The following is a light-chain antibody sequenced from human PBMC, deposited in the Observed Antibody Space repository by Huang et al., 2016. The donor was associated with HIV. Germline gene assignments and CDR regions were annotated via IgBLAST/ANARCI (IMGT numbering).Light chain of an antibody. V-gene: IGKV1-39*01. CDR2: AVS. CDR1: QAINTY. Sequence: DIQMTQSPSSLSASVGDRVIITCRASQAINTYLNWYHQKRGKAPKLRISAVSSLQSGVPSRFSGSGSGTDFTLTISSLQPEDFATYYCQQSFSTPYTFGQGTKVEI. CDR3: QQSFSTPYT. J-gene: IGKJ2*01.